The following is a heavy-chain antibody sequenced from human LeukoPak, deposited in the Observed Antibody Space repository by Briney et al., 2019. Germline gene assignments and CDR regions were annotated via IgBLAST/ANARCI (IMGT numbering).Heavy chain of an antibody. D-gene: IGHD6-13*01. CDR3: MRCLEIAAAGDY. CDR2: ISYDGTNK. V-gene: IGHV3-30*04. Sequence: GRSLRLSCAASGFTFSSYAMNWVRQAPGKGLEWVAVISYDGTNKYYTDFVKGRFTISRDNSKNTLYLQMNSLRAEDTAVYYCMRCLEIAAAGDYWGQGTLVTVSS. CDR1: GFTFSSYA. J-gene: IGHJ4*02.